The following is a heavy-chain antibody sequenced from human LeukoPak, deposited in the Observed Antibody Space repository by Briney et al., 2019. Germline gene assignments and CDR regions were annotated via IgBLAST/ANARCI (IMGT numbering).Heavy chain of an antibody. CDR1: GFTFSNYA. D-gene: IGHD2-8*02. CDR2: ISYDGSNK. V-gene: IGHV3-30*03. CDR3: GLGYCTGATCHPYS. Sequence: GGSLRLSCAASGFTFSNYAMHWVRQAPGKGLEWVAVISYDGSNKYYADSVKGRLTLSRDNSKNTLYLQMNSLRAEDTAVYYGGLGYCTGATCHPYSWGQGTLVTVSS. J-gene: IGHJ4*02.